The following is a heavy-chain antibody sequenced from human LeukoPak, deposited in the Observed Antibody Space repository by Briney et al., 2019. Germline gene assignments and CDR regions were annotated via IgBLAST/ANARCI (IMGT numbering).Heavy chain of an antibody. CDR3: AKAYSRITNYYYGMDV. D-gene: IGHD6-13*01. V-gene: IGHV3-23*01. J-gene: IGHJ6*02. CDR2: ISGSGGST. CDR1: GFTFSSYA. Sequence: PGGSLRLSRAVSGFTFSSYAMSWVRQAPGKGLEWVSAISGSGGSTYYADSVKGRFTISRDNSKNTLYLQMNSLRAEDTAVYYCAKAYSRITNYYYGMDVWGQGTTVTVSS.